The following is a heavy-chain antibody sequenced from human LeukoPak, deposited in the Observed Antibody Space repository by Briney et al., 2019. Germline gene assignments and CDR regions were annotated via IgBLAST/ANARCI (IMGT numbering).Heavy chain of an antibody. Sequence: QPGTSLRLSCAASGFTFSTYAMHWVRQAPGKGLEWVAIISYDGSNKYYADSVKGRFTISRDNSKNTLYLQMNSLRAEDTAVYYCARDRAGTLCYWGQGTLVTVSS. V-gene: IGHV3-30*04. D-gene: IGHD6-13*01. CDR3: ARDRAGTLCY. J-gene: IGHJ4*02. CDR2: ISYDGSNK. CDR1: GFTFSTYA.